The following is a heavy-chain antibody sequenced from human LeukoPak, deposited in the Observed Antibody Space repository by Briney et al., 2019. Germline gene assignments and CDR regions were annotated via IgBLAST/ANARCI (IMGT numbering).Heavy chain of an antibody. V-gene: IGHV3-20*04. CDR3: VRDNRFFDAFDI. J-gene: IGHJ3*02. CDR1: GFTFDDFG. Sequence: GGSLRLSCAASGFTFDDFGMSWVRQAPGKGLEWVPGINWNGGSTGYADSVKGRFTISRDNAKNSLYLQMNSLRAEDTALYYCVRDNRFFDAFDIWGQGTMVTVSS. D-gene: IGHD2/OR15-2a*01. CDR2: INWNGGST.